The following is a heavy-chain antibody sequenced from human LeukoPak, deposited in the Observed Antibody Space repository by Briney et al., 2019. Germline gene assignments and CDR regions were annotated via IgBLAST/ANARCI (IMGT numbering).Heavy chain of an antibody. CDR1: GGSINSGGYS. J-gene: IGHJ4*02. Sequence: SETLSLTCAVSGGSINSGGYSWSWIRQPPGKGLEWIGYIYHSGSTYYNPSLKSRVTISVDRSKNQFSLKLSSVTAADTAVYYCARGTFDSSFDYWGQGTLVTVSS. D-gene: IGHD3-22*01. CDR2: IYHSGST. V-gene: IGHV4-30-2*01. CDR3: ARGTFDSSFDY.